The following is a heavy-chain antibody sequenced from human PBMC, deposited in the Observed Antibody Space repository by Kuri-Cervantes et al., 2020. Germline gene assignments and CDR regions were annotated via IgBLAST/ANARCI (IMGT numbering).Heavy chain of an antibody. CDR3: ARFAVTGPRWSDP. J-gene: IGHJ5*02. CDR2: FDPKDGET. Sequence: ASVKVSCKVSGYPLTEMSMHWVRQAPAKGLEWMGGFDPKDGETLYAQKFQGRVTMTTDTSTSTTSMELRSLRSDDTAVYYCARFAVTGPRWSDPWGQGTLVTVSS. V-gene: IGHV1-24*01. D-gene: IGHD6-19*01. CDR1: GYPLTEMS.